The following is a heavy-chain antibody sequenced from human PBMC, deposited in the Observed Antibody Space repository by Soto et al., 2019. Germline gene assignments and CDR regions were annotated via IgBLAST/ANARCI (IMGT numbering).Heavy chain of an antibody. CDR3: ARHLGRKWFDP. V-gene: IGHV4-39*01. Sequence: QLQLQESGPGLVKSSETLSLSCTVSGGSISGSNHFWGWIRQPPGKGLEWIGSYQYGGSTYYNPSLKSRLTISVDTSKNQFSLKVRSVTAADTAMYYCARHLGRKWFDPWGQGTLVTVSS. D-gene: IGHD3-16*01. J-gene: IGHJ5*02. CDR1: GGSISGSNHF. CDR2: YQYGGST.